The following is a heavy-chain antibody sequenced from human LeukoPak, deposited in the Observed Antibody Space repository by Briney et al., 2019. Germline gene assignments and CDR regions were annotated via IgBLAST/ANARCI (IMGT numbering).Heavy chain of an antibody. V-gene: IGHV1-69-2*01. Sequence: GATVKVSCKTSGYTFTDYYIHWVRQAPGKGLAWLGRFEPEDGETILAENFQDRVTIIADTSSDTVFLELSSLTSDDTAAYFCVTDPTLPDPRRRSYWHLGQGTLVIVSS. D-gene: IGHD2-21*01. J-gene: IGHJ4*02. CDR3: VTDPTLPDPRRRSYWH. CDR2: FEPEDGET. CDR1: GYTFTDYY.